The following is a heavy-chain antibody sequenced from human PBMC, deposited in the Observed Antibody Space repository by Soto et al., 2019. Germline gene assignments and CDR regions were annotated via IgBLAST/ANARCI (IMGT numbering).Heavy chain of an antibody. D-gene: IGHD6-19*01. Sequence: ASVKVSFTDSGYIFTNYYIHWVRQAPGQGLEWMGWINPNTGVTNYAQKFQGRVTTTRDTSISTVYMEVSSLTSDDTAVYYCGRGAPVARKTLGFDYWGQGTLVTVSS. J-gene: IGHJ4*02. V-gene: IGHV1-2*02. CDR3: GRGAPVARKTLGFDY. CDR1: GYIFTNYY. CDR2: INPNTGVT.